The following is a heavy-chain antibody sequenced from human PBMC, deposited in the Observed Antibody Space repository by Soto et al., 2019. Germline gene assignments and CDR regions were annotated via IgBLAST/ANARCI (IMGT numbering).Heavy chain of an antibody. D-gene: IGHD1-26*01. V-gene: IGHV3-9*01. CDR3: AKEIVGAINY. Sequence: VQLVESGGGLVQPGRSLRLACAASGFTFDDYAMHWVRQAPGKGLEWVSGISWNSGKIGYADSVKGRFTISRDNANNSLYLQMNSLRPEDTALYYCAKEIVGAINYWGQGTLVTVSS. CDR2: ISWNSGKI. CDR1: GFTFDDYA. J-gene: IGHJ4*02.